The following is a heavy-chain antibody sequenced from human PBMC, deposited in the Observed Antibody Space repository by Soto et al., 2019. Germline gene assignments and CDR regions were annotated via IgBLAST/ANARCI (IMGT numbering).Heavy chain of an antibody. CDR2: ISGGSEGA. V-gene: IGHV3-23*01. D-gene: IGHD2-21*01. Sequence: EVQLLESGGGLVQPGGALRLSCAASGFTFTSHAMSWVRQAPGKGLQWLSSISGGSEGAYYADSVKGRFTISRDNSNNTLYLHMNSLRAEDTAVYYCARELWRYLHWGQGTLVTVSS. CDR3: ARELWRYLH. CDR1: GFTFTSHA. J-gene: IGHJ1*01.